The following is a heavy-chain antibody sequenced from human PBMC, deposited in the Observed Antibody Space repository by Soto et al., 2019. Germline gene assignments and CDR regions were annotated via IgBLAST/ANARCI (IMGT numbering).Heavy chain of an antibody. Sequence: PSETLSLTCPVSGYSISSGYYWGWIRQPPGKGLEWIGSIYHSGSTYYNPSLKSRVTISVDTSKNQFSLKLSSVTAADTAVYYCARDNGQLGVVHWGPGTLVTVSS. CDR3: ARDNGQLGVVH. J-gene: IGHJ4*02. CDR2: IYHSGST. D-gene: IGHD2-15*01. V-gene: IGHV4-38-2*02. CDR1: GYSISSGYY.